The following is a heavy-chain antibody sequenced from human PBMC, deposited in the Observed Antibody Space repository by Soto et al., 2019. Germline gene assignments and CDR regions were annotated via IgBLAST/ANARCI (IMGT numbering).Heavy chain of an antibody. CDR1: GFTFDDYA. V-gene: IGHV3-9*01. CDR3: AKTRITIFGPNAFDI. CDR2: ISWNSGSI. J-gene: IGHJ3*02. Sequence: GGSLRLSCAASGFTFDDYAMHWVRQAPGKGLEWVSGISWNSGSIGYADSVKGRFTISRDNAKNSLYLQMNSLRAEDTDLYYCAKTRITIFGPNAFDIWGQGTMVTVSS. D-gene: IGHD3-3*01.